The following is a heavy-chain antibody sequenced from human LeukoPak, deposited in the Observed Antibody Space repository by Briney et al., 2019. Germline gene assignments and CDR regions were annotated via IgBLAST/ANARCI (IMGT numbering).Heavy chain of an antibody. V-gene: IGHV3-21*01. D-gene: IGHD2-21*02. CDR3: ARAHIVVVTATHYYYYGMDV. CDR2: ISSSSSYI. J-gene: IGHJ6*02. Sequence: GGSLRLSCAASGFTFSSYSMNWVRQAPGKGLEWVSSISSSSSYIYYADSVKGRFTISRDNAKNSLYLQMNSLRAEDTAVYYCARAHIVVVTATHYYYYGMDVWGQGTTVTVSS. CDR1: GFTFSSYS.